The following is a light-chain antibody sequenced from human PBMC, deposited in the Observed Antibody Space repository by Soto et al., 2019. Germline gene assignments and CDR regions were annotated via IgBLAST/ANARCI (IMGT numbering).Light chain of an antibody. CDR1: KSVSNY. Sequence: DIVLTQYPATLSLSPGERATLSTRASKSVSNYLAWYHQKPGQAPRLLISDASKRATGIQASFSVSGSATDFTLTSSSLEPEDFAVYYCQLRSNWPPYTFGQGTKLEI. J-gene: IGKJ2*01. V-gene: IGKV3-11*01. CDR3: QLRSNWPPYT. CDR2: DAS.